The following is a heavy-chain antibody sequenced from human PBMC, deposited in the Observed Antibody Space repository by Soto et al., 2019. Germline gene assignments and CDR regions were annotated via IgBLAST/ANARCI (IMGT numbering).Heavy chain of an antibody. CDR1: GFTFSSYE. CDR3: ATYRWGSSIDY. V-gene: IGHV3-48*03. Sequence: GGSLRLSCAASGFTFSSYEMNWFRQAPGKGLEWVSYISSSGNTIYYADSVKGRFTISRDNAKNSLYLQMNSLRAEDTSVYYCATYRWGSSIDYWGQGTLVTVSS. CDR2: ISSSGNTI. D-gene: IGHD3-16*01. J-gene: IGHJ4*02.